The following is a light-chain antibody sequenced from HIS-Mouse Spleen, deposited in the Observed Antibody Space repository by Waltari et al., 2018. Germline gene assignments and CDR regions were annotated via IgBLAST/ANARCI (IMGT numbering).Light chain of an antibody. V-gene: IGKV1-9*01. CDR2: AAS. J-gene: IGKJ1*01. Sequence: DIQLTQTPSFLSASVEDRVTLTCRASQGISSYLAWYQQKPGQAPKLLIYAASTMPSGVPSRFSGSGSGTEFTLTISSLQPEDFATYYCQQLNSYPPTFGQGTKVEIK. CDR1: QGISSY. CDR3: QQLNSYPPT.